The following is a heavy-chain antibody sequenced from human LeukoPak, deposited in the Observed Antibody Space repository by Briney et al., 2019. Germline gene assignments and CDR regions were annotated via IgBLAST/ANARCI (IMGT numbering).Heavy chain of an antibody. V-gene: IGHV4-34*01. CDR2: INHSGST. CDR1: GGSFSGYY. CDR3: ARGSQSLGYCSGGSCRAKIFDY. Sequence: SETLSLTCAVYGGSFSGYYWSWIRQLPGKGLEWIGEINHSGSTNYNPSIKSRVTISVDTSKNQFSLKLSSVTAADTAVYYCARGSQSLGYCSGGSCRAKIFDYWGQGTLVTVSS. J-gene: IGHJ4*02. D-gene: IGHD2-15*01.